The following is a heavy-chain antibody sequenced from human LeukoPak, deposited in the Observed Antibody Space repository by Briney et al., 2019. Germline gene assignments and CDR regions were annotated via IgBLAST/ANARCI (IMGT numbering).Heavy chain of an antibody. CDR3: AALYSDSSGWYSPVDY. Sequence: GRSLRLSCAASGFTFSSYAMHWVRQAPGKGLEWVAVISYDGSNKYYADSVRGRFTISRDNSKNTLYLQMNSLRAEDTAVYYCAALYSDSSGWYSPVDYWGQGTLVTVSS. CDR1: GFTFSSYA. J-gene: IGHJ4*02. CDR2: ISYDGSNK. V-gene: IGHV3-30*04. D-gene: IGHD6-19*01.